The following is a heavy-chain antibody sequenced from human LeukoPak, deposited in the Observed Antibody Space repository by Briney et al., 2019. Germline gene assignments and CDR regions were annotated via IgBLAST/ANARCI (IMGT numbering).Heavy chain of an antibody. CDR2: ISPVSSYT. D-gene: IGHD2/OR15-2a*01. J-gene: IGHJ6*02. CDR3: VRDVSPRIGMDV. CDR1: GFSFNSYT. V-gene: IGHV3-21*01. Sequence: GGSLTLSCLASGFSFNSYTMNWVREAPGKGLEWVSTISPVSSYTWYAESVKGRFPISRDNPKNSLHLQMNSLRAEDTAVYYCVRDVSPRIGMDVWGQGTTVTVSS.